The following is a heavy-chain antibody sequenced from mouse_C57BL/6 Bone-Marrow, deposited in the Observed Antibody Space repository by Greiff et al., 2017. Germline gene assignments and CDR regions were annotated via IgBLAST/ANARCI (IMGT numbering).Heavy chain of an antibody. CDR1: GYTFTSYW. Sequence: QVQLQQPGAELVMPGASVKLSCKASGYTFTSYWMHWVKQRPGQGLVSIGESDPSDSYPNYNQKLKGKSTLTVDKSSSTAYMQLSSLTSEDSAVYYCARRRMIKYWYFDVWGTGTTVTVSS. D-gene: IGHD2-4*01. V-gene: IGHV1-69*01. CDR3: ARRRMIKYWYFDV. CDR2: SDPSDSYP. J-gene: IGHJ1*03.